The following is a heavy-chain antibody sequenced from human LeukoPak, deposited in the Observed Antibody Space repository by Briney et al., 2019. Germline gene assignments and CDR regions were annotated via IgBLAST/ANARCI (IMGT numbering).Heavy chain of an antibody. CDR3: ARAAPSLGIDPLFDH. CDR2: IYYSGST. Sequence: SETLSLTCTVSGGSLSSYYWSWIRQPPGKGLEWIGYIYYSGSTNYNPSLKSRVTISVDTSKNQFSLKLSSVTAADTAVYYCARAAPSLGIDPLFDHWGQGTLVTVSS. V-gene: IGHV4-59*01. D-gene: IGHD7-27*01. CDR1: GGSLSSYY. J-gene: IGHJ4*02.